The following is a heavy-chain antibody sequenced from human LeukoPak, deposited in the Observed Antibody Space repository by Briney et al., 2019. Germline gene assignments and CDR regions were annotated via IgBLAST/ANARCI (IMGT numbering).Heavy chain of an antibody. CDR1: GFTFSNYN. CDR3: ARAKRNGFDI. J-gene: IGHJ3*02. CDR2: ITSSGTYI. Sequence: GGSLRLSCAASGFTFSNYNMNWVRQAPGKAMEWVSSITSSGTYIFYADSVKGRFTISRDNAKNSLYLQMSSLRAEDTAVYYCARAKRNGFDIWGQGTMVTVSS. V-gene: IGHV3-21*01.